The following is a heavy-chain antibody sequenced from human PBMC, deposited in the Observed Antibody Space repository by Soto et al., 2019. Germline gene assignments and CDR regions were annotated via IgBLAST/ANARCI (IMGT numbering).Heavy chain of an antibody. CDR2: IYYSGST. J-gene: IGHJ4*02. Sequence: TLSLTCTVSGGSISSGGYYWSWIRQHPGKGLEWIGYIYYSGSTYYNPSLKSRVTISVDTSKNQFSLKLSSVTAADTAVYYCARGSNSGSYSDFDYWGQGTLVTVSS. V-gene: IGHV4-31*03. CDR1: GGSISSGGYY. CDR3: ARGSNSGSYSDFDY. D-gene: IGHD1-26*01.